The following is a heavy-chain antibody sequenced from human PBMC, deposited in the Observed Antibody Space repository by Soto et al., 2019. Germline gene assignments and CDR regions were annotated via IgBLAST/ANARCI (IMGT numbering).Heavy chain of an antibody. CDR1: GASISSADYF. Sequence: QVQLQESGPGLVKPSQTLSLTCTVSGASISSADYFWSWIRQPPGQGLEWIGYIYCSGNIFYNPSLESRVTISVDTSKNQFSLKLTSVTAADTAVYYCARQRTVYFARPGDWLDPWGQGTLVTVSS. D-gene: IGHD3-9*01. J-gene: IGHJ5*02. CDR2: IYCSGNI. V-gene: IGHV4-30-4*01. CDR3: ARQRTVYFARPGDWLDP.